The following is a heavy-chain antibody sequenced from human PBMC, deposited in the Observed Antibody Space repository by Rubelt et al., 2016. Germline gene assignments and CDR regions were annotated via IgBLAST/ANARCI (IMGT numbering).Heavy chain of an antibody. CDR1: VGTFSGYY. V-gene: IGHV4-34*02. D-gene: IGHD5-24*01. CDR2: INHSGDT. J-gene: IGHJ6*03. Sequence: QVELQQWGAGLLKPSETLSLTCDVYVGTFSGYYWNWIRQPPGKGLEWIGGINHSGDTNYNPSLQGRVSISVDTSKNHFSLRLSSVTAADTAVYYCARGIRDGYNYGAGYIYYYNMDVWGTGTTVTVSS. CDR3: ARGIRDGYNYGAGYIYYYNMDV.